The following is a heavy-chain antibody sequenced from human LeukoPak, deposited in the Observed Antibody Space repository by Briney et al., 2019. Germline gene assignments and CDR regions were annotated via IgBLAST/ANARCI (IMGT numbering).Heavy chain of an antibody. Sequence: GGSLRLSCAASGFTFSSYEMNWVRQAPGKGLEWVSYISGSSRDTNYADPVKGRFTISRDNAKNSLYLQMNSLRAEDMAIYYCARGDRAIDYWGQGTLVTVSS. V-gene: IGHV3-48*03. CDR2: ISGSSRDT. CDR1: GFTFSSYE. CDR3: ARGDRAIDY. D-gene: IGHD1-14*01. J-gene: IGHJ4*02.